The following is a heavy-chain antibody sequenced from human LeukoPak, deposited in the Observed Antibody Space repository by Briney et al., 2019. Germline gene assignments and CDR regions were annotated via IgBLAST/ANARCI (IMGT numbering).Heavy chain of an antibody. Sequence: SQTLSLTCTVSGGSISSGGYYWSWIRQHPGKGLEWIGYIYYSGSTYYNPSLKSRVTISVDTSKNQFSLKLSSVTAADTAVYYCARDRGGIQLLDYWGQGTLVTVSS. V-gene: IGHV4-31*03. D-gene: IGHD5-18*01. J-gene: IGHJ4*02. CDR2: IYYSGST. CDR1: GGSISSGGYY. CDR3: ARDRGGIQLLDY.